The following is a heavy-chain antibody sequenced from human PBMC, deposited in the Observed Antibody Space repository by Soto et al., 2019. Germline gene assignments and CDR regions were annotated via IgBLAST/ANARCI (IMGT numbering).Heavy chain of an antibody. CDR1: GGSISSSSYY. CDR3: ATSSSWFYYFDY. CDR2: IYYSGST. D-gene: IGHD6-13*01. Sequence: QLQLQESGPGLVKPSETLSLTCTVSGGSISSSSYYWGWIRPLPWKGLEWIGSIYYSGSTYYNPSLSSRVNISVDTSKNQCSLKLSSVTAADTAVYYCATSSSWFYYFDYWGQGTLVTFCS. J-gene: IGHJ4*02. V-gene: IGHV4-39*01.